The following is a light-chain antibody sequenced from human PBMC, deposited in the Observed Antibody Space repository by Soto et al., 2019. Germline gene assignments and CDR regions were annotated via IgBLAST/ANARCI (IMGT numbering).Light chain of an antibody. Sequence: EGVRIQSPLSLPGTLGQRASISYQSRGRLVHSDGNIYLIWFQQRPGQSPRRLIYQVSNRDSGVPDRFSGSGSVTDFTLKISRVEAEDVGVYYCLQATHWPDTFGQGTKVDIK. CDR2: QVS. V-gene: IGKV2-30*02. CDR1: GRLVHSDGNIY. J-gene: IGKJ2*01. CDR3: LQATHWPDT.